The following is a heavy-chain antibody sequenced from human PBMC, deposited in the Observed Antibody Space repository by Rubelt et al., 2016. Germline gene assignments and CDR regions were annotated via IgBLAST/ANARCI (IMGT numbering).Heavy chain of an antibody. CDR2: FDPEDGET. D-gene: IGHD2-2*01. J-gene: IGHJ4*02. Sequence: QVQLVQSGAEVKKPGASVKVSCKVSGYTLTELSMHWVRQAPGKGLEWMGGFDPEDGETIYAQKFQGRVTMTEDTSTDTAYMEVSSLRSEDTDVDYCATGIVVVPAHVSSRDYWGQGTLVSVSS. CDR1: GYTLTELS. V-gene: IGHV1-24*01. CDR3: ATGIVVVPAHVSSRDY.